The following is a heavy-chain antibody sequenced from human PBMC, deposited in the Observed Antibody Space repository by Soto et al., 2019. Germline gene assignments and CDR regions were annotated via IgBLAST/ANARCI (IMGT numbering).Heavy chain of an antibody. V-gene: IGHV3-23*01. J-gene: IGHJ5*02. Sequence: GGSLRLSXAASGFTFSTYAMTWVRQAPGKGLEWVSSISGSGGSTYYADSVKGRFTISRDNSKNSLYLQMNSLRAEDTAVYYCAKDYYDSSGYVNWFDPWGQGTLVTVSS. CDR3: AKDYYDSSGYVNWFDP. CDR2: ISGSGGST. D-gene: IGHD3-22*01. CDR1: GFTFSTYA.